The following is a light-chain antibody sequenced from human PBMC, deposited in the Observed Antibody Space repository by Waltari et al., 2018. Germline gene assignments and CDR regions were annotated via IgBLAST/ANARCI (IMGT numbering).Light chain of an antibody. J-gene: IGKJ1*01. Sequence: IQLTHSPSSLTASVGDRDTTTCRASLDRSNFLAWYQQKPATAPTVLIYAVSTLRSGVPSRFSGRGAGTDFTLTISSLQPEDFATYYCRLLNSYQWTFGQRTKVEVK. V-gene: IGKV1-9*01. CDR1: LDRSNF. CDR3: RLLNSYQWT. CDR2: AVS.